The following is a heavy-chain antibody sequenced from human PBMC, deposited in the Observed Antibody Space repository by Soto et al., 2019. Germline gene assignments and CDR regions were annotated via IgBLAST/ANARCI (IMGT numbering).Heavy chain of an antibody. Sequence: PSQSLSITCAIPVDSVSSNTASGEWARQSPSRGLEWLGRTYYRSKWYNNYAVSVKSRITINPDTSKNQFSLQLNSVTPAYTAVYYCARDRAYSYGQFDYWGQGTLVTVSS. CDR2: TYYRSKWYN. D-gene: IGHD5-18*01. J-gene: IGHJ4*02. CDR3: ARDRAYSYGQFDY. V-gene: IGHV6-1*01. CDR1: VDSVSSNTAS.